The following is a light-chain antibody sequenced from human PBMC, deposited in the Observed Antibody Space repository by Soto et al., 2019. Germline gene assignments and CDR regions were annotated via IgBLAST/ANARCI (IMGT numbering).Light chain of an antibody. CDR2: KAS. CDR1: QNVSNW. CDR3: QQYSKVST. V-gene: IGKV1-5*03. J-gene: IGKJ2*01. Sequence: DVEMTQSPSTLPTSIGDRVTINCRASQNVSNWLAWYQQKPGKAPKLLIYKASRLESGVPSRFSASGSGTEFTLTINSLQSDDFSTYFCQQYSKVSTFGQGTKLEIK.